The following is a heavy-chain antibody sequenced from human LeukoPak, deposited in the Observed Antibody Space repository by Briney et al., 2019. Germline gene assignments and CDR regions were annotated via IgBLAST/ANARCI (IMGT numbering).Heavy chain of an antibody. CDR1: GFTFSSYG. V-gene: IGHV3-30*02. CDR2: IRYDGSNK. J-gene: IGHJ2*01. Sequence: GGSLRLSCAASGFTFSSYGMHWVRQAPGKGLEWVAFIRYDGSNKYYADSVKGRFTISRDNSKNTLYLQMNSLRAEDTAVYYCARRGGELLRTRYFDLWGRGTLVTVSS. D-gene: IGHD1-26*01. CDR3: ARRGGELLRTRYFDL.